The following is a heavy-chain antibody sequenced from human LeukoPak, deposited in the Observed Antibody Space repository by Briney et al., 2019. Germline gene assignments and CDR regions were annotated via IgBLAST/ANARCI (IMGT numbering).Heavy chain of an antibody. D-gene: IGHD6-6*01. CDR1: GFTFSNYW. CDR3: ARIGYSSSSFDY. V-gene: IGHV3-7*01. J-gene: IGHJ4*02. CDR2: IKQDGSDK. Sequence: GGSLRLSCAASGFTFSNYWMSWVRQAPGKGLEWVANIKQDGSDKNYVDSLEGRFTISRDNAKISLYLQMNSLRAEDTAVYYCARIGYSSSSFDYWGQGTLVTVSS.